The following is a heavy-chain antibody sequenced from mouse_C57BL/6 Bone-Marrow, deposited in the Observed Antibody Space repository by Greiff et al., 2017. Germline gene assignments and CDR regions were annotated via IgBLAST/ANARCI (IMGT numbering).Heavy chain of an antibody. J-gene: IGHJ2*01. CDR3: ARQSGYWDFDY. V-gene: IGHV5-6*01. Sequence: EVKLVESGGDLVKPGGSLKLSCAASGFTFSSYGMSWVRQTPDKRLEWDATISSGGSYTYSPDSVKGRFTISRDNAKNALYLQMSSLKSEDTAMYYCARQSGYWDFDYWGQGTTLTVSS. CDR1: GFTFSSYG. CDR2: ISSGGSYT. D-gene: IGHD2-3*01.